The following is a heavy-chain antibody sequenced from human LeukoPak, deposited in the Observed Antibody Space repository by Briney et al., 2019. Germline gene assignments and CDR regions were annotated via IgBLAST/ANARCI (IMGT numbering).Heavy chain of an antibody. CDR2: ISPCNGNT. V-gene: IGHV1-18*01. CDR3: ATIESYHLPTDY. D-gene: IGHD2-2*01. CDR1: GYTFTSYG. Sequence: ASVKVSCKASGYTFTSYGISWVRQAPGQGLEWMGWISPCNGNTNYAQKLQGRVTMTTDKSTSTAYMELRSLKSAPTACTYCATIESYHLPTDYYGHETLVT. J-gene: IGHJ4*01.